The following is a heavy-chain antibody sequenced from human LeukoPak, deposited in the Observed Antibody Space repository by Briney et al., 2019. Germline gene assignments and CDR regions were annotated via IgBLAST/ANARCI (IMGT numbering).Heavy chain of an antibody. CDR1: GFTFSSYE. CDR2: ISSSGSTI. CDR3: ARPGRWDERAFDI. D-gene: IGHD2-15*01. V-gene: IGHV3-48*03. J-gene: IGHJ3*02. Sequence: GGSLRLSCAASGFTFSSYEMNWVRQAPGKWLEWVSYISSSGSTIYYADSVKGRFTISRDNAKNSLYLQMNSLRAEDTAVYYCARPGRWDERAFDIWGQGTMVTVSS.